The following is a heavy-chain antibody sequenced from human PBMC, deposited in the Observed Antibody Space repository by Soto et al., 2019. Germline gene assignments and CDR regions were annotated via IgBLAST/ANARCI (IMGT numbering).Heavy chain of an antibody. J-gene: IGHJ3*02. D-gene: IGHD3-10*01. CDR1: GGSISSSSYY. CDR2: IYYSGST. V-gene: IGHV4-39*01. Sequence: PSETLSLNCTVSGGSISSSSYYWGWIRQPPGKGLEWIGSIYYSGSTYYNPSLKSRVTISVDTSKNQFSLKLRSVTAADTAVYYCSRRDYYGWRGAFDIWGQGTMVTVSS. CDR3: SRRDYYGWRGAFDI.